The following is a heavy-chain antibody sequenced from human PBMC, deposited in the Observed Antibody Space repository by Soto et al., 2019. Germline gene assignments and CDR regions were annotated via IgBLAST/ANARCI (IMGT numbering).Heavy chain of an antibody. D-gene: IGHD6-13*01. Sequence: SETLSLTCAVSGGSISSGGYSWSWIRQPPGKGLEWIGYIYHSGSTYYNPSLKSRVTISVDRSKNQFSLKLSSVTAADTAVYYCARVVAAAGKVWFDPWGQGTLVTVSS. CDR2: IYHSGST. V-gene: IGHV4-30-2*01. J-gene: IGHJ5*02. CDR3: ARVVAAAGKVWFDP. CDR1: GGSISSGGYS.